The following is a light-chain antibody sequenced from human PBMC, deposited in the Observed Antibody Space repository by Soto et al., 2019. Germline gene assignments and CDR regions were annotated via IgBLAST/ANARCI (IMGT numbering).Light chain of an antibody. V-gene: IGKV1-12*01. CDR3: QQANSFPYT. J-gene: IGKJ2*01. CDR2: TAS. CDR1: QDISDW. Sequence: DIQMTQSLSSVSASVGDRVTITCRASQDISDWLAWYQQKPGKAPKLLIYTASRLQSGVPSRFSGSGSGTVFALTISSLQPEDFATYYCQQANSFPYTFGQGTKVEI.